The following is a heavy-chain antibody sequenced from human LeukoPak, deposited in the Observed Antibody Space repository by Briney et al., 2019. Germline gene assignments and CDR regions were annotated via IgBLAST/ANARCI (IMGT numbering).Heavy chain of an antibody. V-gene: IGHV4-59*01. J-gene: IGHJ3*02. CDR2: IYYSGST. Sequence: SETLSLTCTVSGGSISSYYWSWIRQPPGKGLEWIGYIYYSGSTNYNPSLKSRVTISVDTSKNQFSLKLSSVTAADTAVYYCARVFLGYCSSTSCYNDAFDIWGQGTMVTVSS. CDR3: ARVFLGYCSSTSCYNDAFDI. D-gene: IGHD2-2*01. CDR1: GGSISSYY.